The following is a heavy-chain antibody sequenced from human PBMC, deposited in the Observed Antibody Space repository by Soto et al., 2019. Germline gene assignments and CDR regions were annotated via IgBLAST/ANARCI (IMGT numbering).Heavy chain of an antibody. CDR2: IIPIFGTA. V-gene: IGHV1-69*06. CDR1: AGTFSSYA. D-gene: IGHD3-10*01. J-gene: IGHJ3*01. CDR3: ATPSEFIRNHRPRTDAFDL. Sequence: SVRVSCKASAGTFSSYASSWVRQVPGEGLEWRGGIIPIFGTANYAQKFHGRVTMTEDTSTYTAYMEPSSLRSEDTAVYYCATPSEFIRNHRPRTDAFDL.